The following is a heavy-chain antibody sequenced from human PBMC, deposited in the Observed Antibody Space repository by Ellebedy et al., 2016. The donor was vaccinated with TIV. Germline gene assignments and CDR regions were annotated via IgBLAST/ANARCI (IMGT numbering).Heavy chain of an antibody. D-gene: IGHD3-10*01. CDR1: GGSFSGYY. CDR3: ASSRYGSGSFGSTPNWFDP. Sequence: SETLSLTXAVYGGSFSGYYWSWIRQPPGKGLEWIGSIYYSGSTYYNPSLKSRVTISVDTSKNQFSLKLSSVTAADTAVYYCASSRYGSGSFGSTPNWFDPWGQGTLVTVSS. V-gene: IGHV4-34*01. CDR2: IYYSGST. J-gene: IGHJ5*02.